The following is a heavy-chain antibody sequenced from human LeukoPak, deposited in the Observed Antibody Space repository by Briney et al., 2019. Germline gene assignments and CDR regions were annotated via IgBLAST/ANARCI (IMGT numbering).Heavy chain of an antibody. J-gene: IGHJ4*02. Sequence: GGSLRLSCAASGFTFSSYAMSWVRQAPGKGLEWVSSISNSGGRTFYTDSVKGRFTISRDNSKITLYLQMNSLRAEDTAVYYCAKSYNGYESKPDYWGQGTLVTVSP. V-gene: IGHV3-23*01. CDR2: ISNSGGRT. CDR3: AKSYNGYESKPDY. D-gene: IGHD5-12*01. CDR1: GFTFSSYA.